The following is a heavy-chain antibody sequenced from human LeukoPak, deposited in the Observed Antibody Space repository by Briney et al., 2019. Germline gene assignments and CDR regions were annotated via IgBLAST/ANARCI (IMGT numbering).Heavy chain of an antibody. V-gene: IGHV3-48*01. J-gene: IGHJ4*02. Sequence: GGSLSLSCAASGLTFSTFSMNWLRQATGKGLEWISYRSNDIIRYAHSVKGRFIISRDNAKNALYLQMNSLRAEDTAVYYCARDLSWSFDYWGQGTLVTVSS. CDR3: ARDLSWSFDY. CDR2: RSNDII. CDR1: GLTFSTFS. D-gene: IGHD3-10*01.